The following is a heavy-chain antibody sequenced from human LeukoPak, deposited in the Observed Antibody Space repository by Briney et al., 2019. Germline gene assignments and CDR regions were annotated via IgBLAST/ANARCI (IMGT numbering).Heavy chain of an antibody. Sequence: GRSLRLSCAASGFTFDDYAMHWVRQAPGKGLEWVSGISWNSGSIGYADSVKGRFTISRDNAKNSLYLQMNSLRAEDTALYYCAKDIGHSYGATLFHYWGQGTLVTVSS. CDR1: GFTFDDYA. CDR2: ISWNSGSI. J-gene: IGHJ4*02. D-gene: IGHD5-18*01. V-gene: IGHV3-9*01. CDR3: AKDIGHSYGATLFHY.